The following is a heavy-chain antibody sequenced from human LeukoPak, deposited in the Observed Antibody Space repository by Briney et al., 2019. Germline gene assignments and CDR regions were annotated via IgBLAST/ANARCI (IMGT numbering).Heavy chain of an antibody. V-gene: IGHV4-59*08. CDR2: IYYSGST. D-gene: IGHD1-26*01. J-gene: IGHJ3*01. CDR1: GGTIGSYY. Sequence: SETLSLTCTVSGGTIGSYYWSWIRQPPGKGLEWIGYIYYSGSTNYNPSLKSRVTMSVDTSKKQFSLKLTSVTAADTAVFYCAGGGTYGAFDLWGQGTMVTVSS. CDR3: AGGGTYGAFDL.